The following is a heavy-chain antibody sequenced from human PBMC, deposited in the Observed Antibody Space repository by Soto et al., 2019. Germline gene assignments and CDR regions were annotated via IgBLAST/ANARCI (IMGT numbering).Heavy chain of an antibody. CDR1: GGSISTSNYY. D-gene: IGHD6-6*01. CDR3: VRLLAYYNFYMDV. V-gene: IGHV4-39*01. J-gene: IGHJ6*03. Sequence: SETLCLTCTVAGGSISTSNYYRGWIRHPPGKGLEWIGNIYYSGTTYYNSSLKSRVTMSVDTSKRQFSLKLTSVTAADTAVYYCVRLLAYYNFYMDVWGKGTTVTVSS. CDR2: IYYSGTT.